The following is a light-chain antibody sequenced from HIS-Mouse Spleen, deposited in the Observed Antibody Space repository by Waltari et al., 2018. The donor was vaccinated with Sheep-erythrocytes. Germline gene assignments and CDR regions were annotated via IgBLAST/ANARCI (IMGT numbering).Light chain of an antibody. CDR3: CSYAGSYNHV. CDR1: SSDVGGYNS. Sequence: QSALTQPRSVSGSPGQSVTISCTGTSSDVGGYNSVSWYQQHPGKAPKLMICDVSKRPSGVPDRFSGSKSGNTASLTISGLQAEDEADYYCCSYAGSYNHVFATGTKVTVL. V-gene: IGLV2-11*01. J-gene: IGLJ1*01. CDR2: DVS.